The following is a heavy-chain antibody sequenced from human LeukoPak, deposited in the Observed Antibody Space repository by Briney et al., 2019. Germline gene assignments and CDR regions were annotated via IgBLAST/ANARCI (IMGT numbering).Heavy chain of an antibody. CDR2: IYYSGST. CDR3: ARMPLAYCGGDCYLGTYYYYGMDA. J-gene: IGHJ6*02. D-gene: IGHD2-21*02. Sequence: PSETLSLTCTVSGGSISSGDYYWSWIRQPPGKGLEWIGYIYYSGSTYYNPSLKSRVTISVDTSKNQFSLKLSSVTAADTAVYYCARMPLAYCGGDCYLGTYYYYGMDAWGQGTTVTVSS. V-gene: IGHV4-30-4*02. CDR1: GGSISSGDYY.